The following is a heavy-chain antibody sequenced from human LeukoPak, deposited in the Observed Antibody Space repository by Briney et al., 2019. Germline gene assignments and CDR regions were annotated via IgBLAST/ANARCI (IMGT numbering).Heavy chain of an antibody. CDR3: ARDLTPGYSSSWRPTSDAFDI. V-gene: IGHV1-18*01. Sequence: GASVKVSCKASGYTFTSYGISWVRQAPGQGLEWMGWISAYNGNTNYAQKLQGRVTMTTDTSTSTAYMELRSLRFDDTAVYYCARDLTPGYSSSWRPTSDAFDIWGQGTMVTVSS. D-gene: IGHD6-13*01. CDR2: ISAYNGNT. CDR1: GYTFTSYG. J-gene: IGHJ3*02.